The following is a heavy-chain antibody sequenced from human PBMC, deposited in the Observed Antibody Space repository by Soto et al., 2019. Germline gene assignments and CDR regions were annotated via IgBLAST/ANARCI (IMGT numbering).Heavy chain of an antibody. J-gene: IGHJ4*02. V-gene: IGHV1-18*04. CDR1: GYIFLTDG. D-gene: IGHD3-10*01. Sequence: QVQLVQSGAEVKKPGASVKVSCKASGYIFLTDGHSWVRQAPGQGLEWMGWISPYTGKTNYAQKFQGRLTMTTDTSTSTVYMELRSLRSDDTAVYYCVRDLDGSASYFTDYWGRGTLVTVSS. CDR3: VRDLDGSASYFTDY. CDR2: ISPYTGKT.